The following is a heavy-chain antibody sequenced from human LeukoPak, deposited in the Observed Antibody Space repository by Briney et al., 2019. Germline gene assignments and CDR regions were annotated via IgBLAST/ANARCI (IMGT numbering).Heavy chain of an antibody. CDR1: GGSISSSSYY. CDR2: IYYNGSI. J-gene: IGHJ5*02. D-gene: IGHD6-19*01. V-gene: IGHV4-39*01. CDR3: ARRGPFSSGWFNNWFDP. Sequence: SETLSLTCTVSGGSISSSSYYWGWIRQPPGKGLEWIGNIYYNGSIYFNSSLKSRVTQSVHTSKTQFSLKLSSVTAADTAVYYCARRGPFSSGWFNNWFDPWGQGTLVTVSS.